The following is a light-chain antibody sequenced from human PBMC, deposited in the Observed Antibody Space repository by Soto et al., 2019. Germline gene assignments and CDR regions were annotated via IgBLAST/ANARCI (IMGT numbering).Light chain of an antibody. CDR2: DAS. CDR1: QSVSSY. J-gene: IGKJ3*01. CDR3: QQRSNWPPFT. Sequence: EIVLTQSPATLSLSPGERATLSCRASQSVSSYLAWYQQKPGQAPRLLIYDASNRATSIPARFSGSGSGTDFTLTISSLEPEDFAVYCCQQRSNWPPFTFGPGTKVDIK. V-gene: IGKV3-11*01.